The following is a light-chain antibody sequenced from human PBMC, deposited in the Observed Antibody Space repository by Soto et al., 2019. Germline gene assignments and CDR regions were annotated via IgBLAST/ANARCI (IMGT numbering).Light chain of an antibody. Sequence: QSALTQPASVSGSPGQSITISCTGSSGDVGVYNYVSWYQQHPGKAPKLMIYDVKNRPSGVSNRFSGSKSGNTASLTISGLQAEDEADYYCSSYTTSSTWVFGGGTKLTVL. CDR1: SGDVGVYNY. V-gene: IGLV2-14*01. J-gene: IGLJ3*02. CDR3: SSYTTSSTWV. CDR2: DVK.